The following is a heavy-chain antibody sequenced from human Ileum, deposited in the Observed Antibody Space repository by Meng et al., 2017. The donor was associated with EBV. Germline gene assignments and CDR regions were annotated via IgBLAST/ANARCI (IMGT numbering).Heavy chain of an antibody. CDR1: GGSISSSDW. D-gene: IGHD2-2*02. CDR3: ARVRVIPAAIGFDY. Sequence: HVQLPDSGPVLVNPSWTLSLTCAVSGGSISSSDWWSWVRQPPGKGLEWIGEIYRGGGTNYNASLKSRVTISVDTSKNHFSLKLNSVTAADTAVYYCARVRVIPAAIGFDYWGQGTLVTVSS. V-gene: IGHV4-4*02. J-gene: IGHJ4*02. CDR2: IYRGGGT.